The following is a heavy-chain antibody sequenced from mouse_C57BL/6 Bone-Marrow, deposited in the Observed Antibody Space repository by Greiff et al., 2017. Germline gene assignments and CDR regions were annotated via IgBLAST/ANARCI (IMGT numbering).Heavy chain of an antibody. D-gene: IGHD1-1*01. J-gene: IGHJ2*01. CDR2: INPGSGGT. CDR3: ARSYYGEGYYFDY. Sequence: QVQLQQSGAELVRPGTSVKVSCKASGYAFTNYLIEWVKQRPGQGLEWIGVINPGSGGTNYNEKFKGKATLTADKSSSTAYMQLSSLTSEDSAVYFCARSYYGEGYYFDYWGQGTTLTVSS. CDR1: GYAFTNYL. V-gene: IGHV1-54*01.